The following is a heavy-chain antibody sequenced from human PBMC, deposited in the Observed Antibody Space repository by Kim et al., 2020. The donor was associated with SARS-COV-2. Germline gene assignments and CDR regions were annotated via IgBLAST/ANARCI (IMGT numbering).Heavy chain of an antibody. V-gene: IGHV3-43*01. D-gene: IGHD5-12*01. CDR3: AKDIGGDSGYARQGGIDY. J-gene: IGHJ4*02. Sequence: KGRFTITRDNSKNSLYLQMNSLRTEDTALYYCAKDIGGDSGYARQGGIDYWGQGTLVTVSS.